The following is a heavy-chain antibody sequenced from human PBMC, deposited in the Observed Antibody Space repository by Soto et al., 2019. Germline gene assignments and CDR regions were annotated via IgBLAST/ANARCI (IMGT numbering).Heavy chain of an antibody. D-gene: IGHD5-18*01. CDR3: AGAYSYGYSYYFDY. V-gene: IGHV4-59*01. CDR1: GGSISSYY. CDR2: IYYSGST. Sequence: SETLSLTCPVSGGSISSYYWSWIRQPPGKGLEWIGYIYYSGSTNYNPSLKSRVTISVDTSKNQFSLKLSSVTAADTAVYYCAGAYSYGYSYYFDYWGQGTLVTVSS. J-gene: IGHJ4*02.